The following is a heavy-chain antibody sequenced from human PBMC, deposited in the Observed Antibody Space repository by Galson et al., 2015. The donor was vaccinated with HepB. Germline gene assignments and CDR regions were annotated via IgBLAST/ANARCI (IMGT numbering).Heavy chain of an antibody. Sequence: QSGAEVKKPGESLRISCKGSGYSFTSYWISWVRQMPGKGLEWMGRIDPSDSYTNYSPSFQGHVTISADKSISTAYLQWSSLKASDTAMYYCARNIAVAPRGDYYYGMDVWGQGTTVTVSS. J-gene: IGHJ6*02. CDR3: ARNIAVAPRGDYYYGMDV. D-gene: IGHD6-19*01. V-gene: IGHV5-10-1*01. CDR2: IDPSDSYT. CDR1: GYSFTSYW.